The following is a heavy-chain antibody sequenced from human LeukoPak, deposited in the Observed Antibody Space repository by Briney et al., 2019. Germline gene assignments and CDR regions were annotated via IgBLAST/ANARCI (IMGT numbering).Heavy chain of an antibody. V-gene: IGHV3-49*04. CDR1: GFTFSSYG. Sequence: GGSLRLSCAASGFTFSSYGMSWVRQAPGKGLEWVGFIRSKGYGGTTEYAAAVKGRFTISRDDSKSIAYLQMNSLKTEDTAVYYCTRRQAFDYWGQGTLVTVSS. CDR3: TRRQAFDY. CDR2: IRSKGYGGTT. J-gene: IGHJ4*02.